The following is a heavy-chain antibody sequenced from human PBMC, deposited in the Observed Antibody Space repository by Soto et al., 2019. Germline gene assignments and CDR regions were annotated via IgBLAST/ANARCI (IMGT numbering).Heavy chain of an antibody. CDR1: GFTFSSYS. D-gene: IGHD5-18*01. CDR2: ISSSSTI. V-gene: IGHV3-48*02. CDR3: ARDDSYDRYNWFDP. Sequence: EVQLVESGGGLVQPGGSLRLSCAASGFTFSSYSMNWVRQAPGKGLEWVSYISSSSTIYYADSVKGRFTISRDNAKNSLYLQMNSLRDEDTAVYYCARDDSYDRYNWFDPWGQGTLVTVSS. J-gene: IGHJ5*02.